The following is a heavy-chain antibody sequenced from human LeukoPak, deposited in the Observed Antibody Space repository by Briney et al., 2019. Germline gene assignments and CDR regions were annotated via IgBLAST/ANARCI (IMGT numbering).Heavy chain of an antibody. CDR3: ARRSHYSGWYV. CDR1: GGSFSGY. V-gene: IGHV4-34*01. D-gene: IGHD6-19*01. Sequence: PSETLSLTCAVYGGSFSGYWSWIRQPPGKGLEWIGEINHTGSTSYNPSLKSRVTISVDTSKNQFSLKLSSVTAADTAVYFCARRSHYSGWYVWGQRTLVTVSS. CDR2: INHTGST. J-gene: IGHJ1*01.